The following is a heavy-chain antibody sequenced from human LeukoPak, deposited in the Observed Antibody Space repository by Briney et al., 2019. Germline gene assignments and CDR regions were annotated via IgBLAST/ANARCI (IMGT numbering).Heavy chain of an antibody. D-gene: IGHD2-2*01. Sequence: GGSLRLSCAASGFTFSSYSMNWVRQAPGKGLEWVGRTRNKANSYTTEYAASVKGRFTISRADSENSLYLQMNSLKTEDTAVYYCARVRYCSSTTCRGAFDIWGQGTMVTVSS. V-gene: IGHV3-72*01. J-gene: IGHJ3*02. CDR1: GFTFSSYS. CDR3: ARVRYCSSTTCRGAFDI. CDR2: TRNKANSYTT.